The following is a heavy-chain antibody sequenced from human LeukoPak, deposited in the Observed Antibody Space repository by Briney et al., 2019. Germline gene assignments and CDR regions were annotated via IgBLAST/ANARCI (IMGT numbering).Heavy chain of an antibody. V-gene: IGHV4-39*07. CDR1: GGSISSETYF. Sequence: SETLSLTCTVSGGSISSETYFWGWIRQPPGKGLEWIGSIYYSGSTYYNPSLKSRVTISVDTSKNQFSLKLSSVTAADTAVYYCARDIGGYYDILTGYHGYFDYWGQETLVTVSS. D-gene: IGHD3-9*01. CDR2: IYYSGST. J-gene: IGHJ4*02. CDR3: ARDIGGYYDILTGYHGYFDY.